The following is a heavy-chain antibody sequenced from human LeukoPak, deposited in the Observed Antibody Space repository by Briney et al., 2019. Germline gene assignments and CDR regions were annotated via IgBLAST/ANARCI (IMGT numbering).Heavy chain of an antibody. J-gene: IGHJ4*02. CDR3: ARADYYDSGTCDY. D-gene: IGHD3-22*01. V-gene: IGHV4-30-4*08. CDR2: IYYSGST. CDR1: GGSISSGGYY. Sequence: PSETLSLTCTVSGGSISSGGYYWSWIRQPPGKGLEWIGYIYYSGSTYYNPSFKSRVTISVDTSKNQFSLKLSSVTAADTAVYYCARADYYDSGTCDYWGQGTLVTVSS.